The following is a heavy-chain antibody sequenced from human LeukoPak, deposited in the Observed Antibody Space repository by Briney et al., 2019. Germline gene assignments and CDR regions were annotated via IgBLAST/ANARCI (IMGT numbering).Heavy chain of an antibody. D-gene: IGHD1-26*01. CDR1: GGSISSSSSYY. J-gene: IGHJ4*02. Sequence: SETLSLTCTVSGGSISSSSSYYWGWIRQPPGKGLEWIGSIYYSGRTYYNPSLKSRVTVSVDTSKNQFSLKLSSVIAADTAVYYCVRHILGAGGYWGQGTLVTVSS. V-gene: IGHV4-39*01. CDR3: VRHILGAGGY. CDR2: IYYSGRT.